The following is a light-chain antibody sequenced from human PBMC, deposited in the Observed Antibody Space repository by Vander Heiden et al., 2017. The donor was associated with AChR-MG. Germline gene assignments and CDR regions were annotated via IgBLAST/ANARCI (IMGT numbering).Light chain of an antibody. CDR1: SSDVGGYNY. Sequence: QSALTQPASVSGSPGQSTTIPCTGTSSDVGGYNYVSWYQQHPGKAPKLMIYDVSKRPSGVSNRFSGSKSGNTASLTISGLQAEDEADYYCSSYTSSSTLVFGTGTKVTVL. CDR3: SSYTSSSTLV. CDR2: DVS. V-gene: IGLV2-14*01. J-gene: IGLJ1*01.